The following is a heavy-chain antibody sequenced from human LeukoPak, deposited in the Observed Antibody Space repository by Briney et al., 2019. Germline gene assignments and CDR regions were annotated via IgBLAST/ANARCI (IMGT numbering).Heavy chain of an antibody. J-gene: IGHJ2*01. CDR3: AKDIEVAITGHYFDL. CDR1: GFTFSSYA. D-gene: IGHD3-22*01. CDR2: ISGSGFST. Sequence: GGSLRLSCAASGFTFSSYAMSWVRQAPGQGLEWLSAISGSGFSTHYADSVKGRFTISRDNSKTTLFLQMNSLRAEDTALYCCAKDIEVAITGHYFDLWGRGTLVAVSS. V-gene: IGHV3-23*01.